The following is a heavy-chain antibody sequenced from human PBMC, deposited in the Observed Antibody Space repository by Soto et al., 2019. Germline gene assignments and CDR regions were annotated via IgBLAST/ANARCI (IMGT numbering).Heavy chain of an antibody. V-gene: IGHV3-30*03. Sequence: QVQLVESGGGVVQPGRSLRLACTASGFTFSSYGIHWVRQAPGRGLEWVAVISYDGSHKYYGDSVKGRFTISRDNSKNTVYLQINSLIAENTAAYYCARDGTLRYFDDYYFCYMDVWGKGTTVTVSS. CDR2: ISYDGSHK. J-gene: IGHJ6*03. CDR3: ARDGTLRYFDDYYFCYMDV. D-gene: IGHD3-9*01. CDR1: GFTFSSYG.